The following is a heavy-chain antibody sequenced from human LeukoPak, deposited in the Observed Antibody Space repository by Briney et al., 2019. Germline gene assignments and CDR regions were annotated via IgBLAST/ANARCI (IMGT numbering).Heavy chain of an antibody. CDR1: GGSISSYY. Sequence: SETLSLTCTVSGGSISSYYWSWIRQPPGKGLEWIGRIHTTGSTTYNPSLESRVTISKDTSKNQFSLKLSSVTAADTAVYYCARGERWELLSYWGQGTLVTVSS. J-gene: IGHJ4*02. V-gene: IGHV4-4*07. CDR3: ARGERWELLSY. CDR2: IHTTGST. D-gene: IGHD1-26*01.